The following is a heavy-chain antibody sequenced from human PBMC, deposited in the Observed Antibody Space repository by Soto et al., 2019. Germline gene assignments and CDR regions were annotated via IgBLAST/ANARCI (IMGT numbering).Heavy chain of an antibody. J-gene: IGHJ4*02. V-gene: IGHV5-10-1*01. CDR1: GYSFAGYW. D-gene: IGHD5-18*01. Sequence: PGESLKISCNGSGYSFAGYWITLLRQKPGKGLEWMGRIDPSDSQTYYSPSFRGHVTISVTKSITTVFLQWSSLRASDTAMYYCARQLDDSDTGPNCQYYFDSWGQGTPVTISS. CDR3: ARQLDDSDTGPNCQYYFDS. CDR2: IDPSDSQT.